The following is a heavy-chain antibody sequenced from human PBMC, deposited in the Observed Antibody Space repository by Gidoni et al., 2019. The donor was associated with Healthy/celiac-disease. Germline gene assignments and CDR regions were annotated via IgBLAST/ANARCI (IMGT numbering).Heavy chain of an antibody. CDR3: ARRVGGLERYFDY. CDR2: IYYSGST. V-gene: IGHV4-39*01. J-gene: IGHJ4*02. D-gene: IGHD1-1*01. Sequence: QLQLQESGPGLVKPSETLSLTCTVSGGSISSSSYYWGWIRQPPGKGLEWIGSIYYSGSTYYNPSLKSRVTISVDTSKNQFSLKLSSVTAADTAVYYCARRVGGLERYFDYWGQGTLVTVSS. CDR1: GGSISSSSYY.